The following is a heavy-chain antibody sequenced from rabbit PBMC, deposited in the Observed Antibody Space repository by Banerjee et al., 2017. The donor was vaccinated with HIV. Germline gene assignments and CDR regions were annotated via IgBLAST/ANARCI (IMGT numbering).Heavy chain of an antibody. Sequence: QEQLVESGGGLVQPEGSLTLTCTASGFSFSSSYWICWVRQAPGKGLEWIACIYTGNDNTWYASRAKGRFTISKTSSTVDLKMTSLTAADTATYFCARWVYAGYSAYGYGNLWGQGTLVTVS. CDR2: IYTGNDNT. CDR3: ARWVYAGYSAYGYGNL. D-gene: IGHD6-1*01. J-gene: IGHJ4*01. CDR1: GFSFSSSYW. V-gene: IGHV1S45*01.